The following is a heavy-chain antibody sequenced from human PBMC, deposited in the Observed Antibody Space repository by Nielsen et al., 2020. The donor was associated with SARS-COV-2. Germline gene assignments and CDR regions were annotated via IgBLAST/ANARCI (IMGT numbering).Heavy chain of an antibody. CDR3: AKDWAGGSGSSHYYYYGMDV. CDR2: ISYDGSNK. V-gene: IGHV3-30*18. CDR1: GFTFTNYG. D-gene: IGHD3-10*01. Sequence: GGSLRLSCAASGFTFTNYGIHWVRQAPGKGLEWVAVISYDGSNKYYADSVKGRFTISRDNSKNTLYLQMNSLRAEDTAVYYCAKDWAGGSGSSHYYYYGMDVWGQGTTVTVSS. J-gene: IGHJ6*02.